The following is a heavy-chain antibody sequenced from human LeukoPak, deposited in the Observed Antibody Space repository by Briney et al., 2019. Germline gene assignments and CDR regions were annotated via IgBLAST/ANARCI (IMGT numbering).Heavy chain of an antibody. Sequence: NPSETLSLTCAVYGGSFSGYYWSWIRQPPGKGLEWIGEINHSGCTNYNPSLKSRVTISVDTSKNQFSLKLSSVTAADTAVYYCASAMIGVPDDAFDTWGQGTMVTVSS. CDR1: GGSFSGYY. V-gene: IGHV4-34*01. CDR2: INHSGCT. D-gene: IGHD3-22*01. J-gene: IGHJ3*02. CDR3: ASAMIGVPDDAFDT.